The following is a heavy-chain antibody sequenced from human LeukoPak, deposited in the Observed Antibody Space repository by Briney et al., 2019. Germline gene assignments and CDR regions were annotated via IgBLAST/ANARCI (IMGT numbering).Heavy chain of an antibody. V-gene: IGHV3-48*04. Sequence: GGSLRLSCVASGFTFNTYSMNWVRQAPGKGLEWLSYISSSSSIIYDADSVKGRFTISRDNAKNSLYLQMNSLRAEDTAVYYCASLGYCSSTSCPLAVDYWGQGTLVTVSS. CDR2: ISSSSSII. D-gene: IGHD2-2*01. J-gene: IGHJ4*02. CDR1: GFTFNTYS. CDR3: ASLGYCSSTSCPLAVDY.